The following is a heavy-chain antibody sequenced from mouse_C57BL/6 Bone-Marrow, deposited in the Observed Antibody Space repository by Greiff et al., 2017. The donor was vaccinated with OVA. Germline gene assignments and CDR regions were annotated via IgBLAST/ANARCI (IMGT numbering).Heavy chain of an antibody. D-gene: IGHD1-1*01. Sequence: VQLKESGAELVKPGASVKLSCTASGFNIKDYYMHWVKQRTEQGLEWIGRIDPEDGETKYAPKFQGKATITADTSSNTAYLQLSSLTSEYTAVYYCARYHYGSSYNWYFDDWGTGTTVTVSS. CDR3: ARYHYGSSYNWYFDD. CDR1: GFNIKDYY. J-gene: IGHJ1*03. V-gene: IGHV14-2*01. CDR2: IDPEDGET.